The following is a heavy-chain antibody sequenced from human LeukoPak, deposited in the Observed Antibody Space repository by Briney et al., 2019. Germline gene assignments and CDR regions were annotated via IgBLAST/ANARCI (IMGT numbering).Heavy chain of an antibody. CDR2: ISPSGAIT. CDR1: GHTFTSDY. Sequence: GASVKVSCKASGHTFTSDYIHWVRQAPGQGLEWMGIISPSGAITSYTSNAQKFQGRVTMSSDTSTNTVYMELSSLRSEDTAVYYCAKDLPWAPPSYPGYYYYGMDVWGQGTTVTVSS. CDR3: AKDLPWAPPSYPGYYYYGMDV. J-gene: IGHJ6*02. V-gene: IGHV1-46*01. D-gene: IGHD1-26*01.